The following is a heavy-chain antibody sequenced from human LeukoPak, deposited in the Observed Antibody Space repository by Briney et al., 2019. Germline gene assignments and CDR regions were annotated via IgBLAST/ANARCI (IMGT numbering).Heavy chain of an antibody. Sequence: ASVKVSCKASGYTFTGYYMHWVRQAPGQGLEWMGWMNPNSGNTGCAQKFQGRVTMTRNTSISTAYMELSSLRSEDTAVYYCARGTQGYGDYVYYYYVDVWGKGTTVTISS. J-gene: IGHJ6*03. CDR1: GYTFTGYY. CDR3: ARGTQGYGDYVYYYYVDV. D-gene: IGHD4-17*01. V-gene: IGHV1-8*02. CDR2: MNPNSGNT.